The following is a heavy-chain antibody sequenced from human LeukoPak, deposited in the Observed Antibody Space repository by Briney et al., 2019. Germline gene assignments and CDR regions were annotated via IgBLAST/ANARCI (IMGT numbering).Heavy chain of an antibody. CDR2: TYYRSKWYN. Sequence: SQTLSLTCAISGDSVSSNSAAWNWIRQSPSRGLEWLGRTYYRSKWYNDYAVSVKSRITINPDTSKNQFSLQLNSVTPEDTAVYYCARVPGYYSSGSYSSNNWFDPWGQGTLVTVSS. V-gene: IGHV6-1*01. J-gene: IGHJ5*02. CDR1: GDSVSSNSAA. CDR3: ARVPGYYSSGSYSSNNWFDP. D-gene: IGHD3-10*01.